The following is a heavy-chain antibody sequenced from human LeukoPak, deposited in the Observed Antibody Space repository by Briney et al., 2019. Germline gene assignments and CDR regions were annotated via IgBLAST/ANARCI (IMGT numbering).Heavy chain of an antibody. J-gene: IGHJ5*02. CDR2: ISSSSSYI. D-gene: IGHD5-18*01. CDR1: GFTFSSYS. V-gene: IGHV3-21*01. CDR3: AREDTAMVLLT. Sequence: GGSLRLSCAASGFTFSSYSMNWVRQAPGKGLEWVSSISSSSSYIYYADSVKGRFTISRGNAKNSLYLQMNSLRAEDTAVYYCAREDTAMVLLTWGQGTLVTVSS.